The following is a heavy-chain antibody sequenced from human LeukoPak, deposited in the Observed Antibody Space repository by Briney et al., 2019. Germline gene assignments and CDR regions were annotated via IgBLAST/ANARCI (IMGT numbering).Heavy chain of an antibody. D-gene: IGHD6-19*01. J-gene: IGHJ4*02. V-gene: IGHV4-59*01. CDR1: GGSPSSFY. CDR2: IYYSGRN. CDR3: ARVKSSGWGIGFAY. Sequence: SETLSLTCTVSGGSPSSFYGSTVPQPPRPGMGWIGYIYYSGRNNYNPSLKSRVTISRDTSRNQFTLKLSSVTAADTAVYYCARVKSSGWGIGFAYWGQGTLVTVSS.